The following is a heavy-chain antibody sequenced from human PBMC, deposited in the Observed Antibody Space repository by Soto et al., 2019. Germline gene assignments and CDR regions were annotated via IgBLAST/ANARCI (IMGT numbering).Heavy chain of an antibody. V-gene: IGHV3-23*01. Sequence: EVQLLGSGGGLVQPGGSLRLSCAVSGFSFSNSAMIWVRQAPGKGLEWVSGISGSGDITYNTDSVKGRFAISRDTSKNVVYLQMRSLRAEDTAVYYCAKVPQWVLRYHDWFFDYWGQGTLVTVSS. CDR3: AKVPQWVLRYHDWFFDY. J-gene: IGHJ4*02. CDR2: ISGSGDIT. CDR1: GFSFSNSA. D-gene: IGHD3-9*01.